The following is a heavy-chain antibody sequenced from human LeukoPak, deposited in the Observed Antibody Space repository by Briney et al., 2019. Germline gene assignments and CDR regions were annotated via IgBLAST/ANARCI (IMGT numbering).Heavy chain of an antibody. J-gene: IGHJ4*02. CDR3: ATDPPLVGPPLVGATRRLDY. CDR2: FDPEDGET. V-gene: IGHV1-24*01. D-gene: IGHD1-26*01. CDR1: GYTLTELS. Sequence: GASVKVSCKVSGYTLTELSMYWVRQAPGKGLEWMGGFDPEDGETIYAQKFQGRVTMTEDTSTDTAYMELSSLRSEDTAVYYCATDPPLVGPPLVGATRRLDYWGQGTLVTVSS.